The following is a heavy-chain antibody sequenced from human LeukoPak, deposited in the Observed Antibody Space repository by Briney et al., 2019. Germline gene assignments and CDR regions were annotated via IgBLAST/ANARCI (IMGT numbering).Heavy chain of an antibody. CDR1: GGSFSGYY. CDR2: INHSGST. Sequence: PSETLSLTCAVYGGSFSGYYWSWIRQPPGKGLEWIGEINHSGSTNYNPSLKSRVTISVDTSKNQFSLKLSSVTAADTAVYYCARVLTGTGMDVWGQGTTVTVSS. D-gene: IGHD2/OR15-2a*01. J-gene: IGHJ6*02. V-gene: IGHV4-34*01. CDR3: ARVLTGTGMDV.